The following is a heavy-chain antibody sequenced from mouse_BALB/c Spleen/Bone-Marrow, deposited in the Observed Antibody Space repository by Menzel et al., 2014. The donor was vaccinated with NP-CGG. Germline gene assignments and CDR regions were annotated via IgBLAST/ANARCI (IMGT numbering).Heavy chain of an antibody. Sequence: EVHLQQSGAELVKPGASVKLSCTASGFNIKDTYMHWVKQRPEQGLEWIGRIDPANGNTKYDPKSQGKATITADTSSNTAHLQLSSLTSEDTAVYYCAMYYYGSSLFAYWGQGTLVTVSA. D-gene: IGHD1-1*01. CDR3: AMYYYGSSLFAY. V-gene: IGHV14-3*02. CDR2: IDPANGNT. CDR1: GFNIKDTY. J-gene: IGHJ3*01.